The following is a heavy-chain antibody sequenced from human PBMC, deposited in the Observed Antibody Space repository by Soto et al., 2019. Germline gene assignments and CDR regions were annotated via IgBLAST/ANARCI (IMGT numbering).Heavy chain of an antibody. Sequence: PGGSLRLSCAASGFTFSDHYMDWVRQAPGKGLEWVGRIRNKANSYTTEYAASVKGSFTISRDDSKNSLYLQMNSLKTEDTAVYFCARPGSSWSFDYWGQGVLVTVS. J-gene: IGHJ4*02. CDR3: ARPGSSWSFDY. CDR1: GFTFSDHY. V-gene: IGHV3-72*01. CDR2: IRNKANSYTT. D-gene: IGHD6-13*01.